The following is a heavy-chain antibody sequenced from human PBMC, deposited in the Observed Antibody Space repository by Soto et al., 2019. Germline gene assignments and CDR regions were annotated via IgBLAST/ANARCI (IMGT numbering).Heavy chain of an antibody. CDR1: GFTVSSNY. CDR3: ARGRDKAVVVVAATKGTTPVHGMDV. Sequence: EVQLVESGGGLIQPGGSLRLSCAASGFTVSSNYMSWVRQAPGKGLEWVSVIYSGGSTYYADSVKGRFTISRDNSKNTRYLQMNSLRAEDTAVYYGARGRDKAVVVVAATKGTTPVHGMDVWGQGTTVTVSS. D-gene: IGHD2-15*01. V-gene: IGHV3-53*01. J-gene: IGHJ6*02. CDR2: IYSGGST.